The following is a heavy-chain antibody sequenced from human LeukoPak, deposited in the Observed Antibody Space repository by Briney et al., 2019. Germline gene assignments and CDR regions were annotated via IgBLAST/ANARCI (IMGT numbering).Heavy chain of an antibody. CDR3: PRGGGYGKDFEY. J-gene: IGHJ4*01. D-gene: IGHD5-12*01. CDR1: GISVSSNY. V-gene: IGHV3-53*01. Sequence: GGSLRLSCAASGISVSSNYMSWVRQAPGKGLEWVSVLYSGGSIYYADSVKGRFTISRDNPKNTLYLQMNSLRDEDTGVYYCPRGGGYGKDFEYWGQGTLVTVSS. CDR2: LYSGGSI.